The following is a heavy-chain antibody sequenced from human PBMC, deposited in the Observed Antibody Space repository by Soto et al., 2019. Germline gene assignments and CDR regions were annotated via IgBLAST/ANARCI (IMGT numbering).Heavy chain of an antibody. CDR2: INPNSGGT. Sequence: VKVSCKASGYTFTGSYTHWVRQAPGQGLEWMGWINPNSGGTNYAQKFQGRVTMTRDTSISTAYMELSRLRSDDTAVYYCARFTPHYYYGMDVWGQGTTVTVSS. V-gene: IGHV1-2*02. J-gene: IGHJ6*02. CDR3: ARFTPHYYYGMDV. CDR1: GYTFTGSY.